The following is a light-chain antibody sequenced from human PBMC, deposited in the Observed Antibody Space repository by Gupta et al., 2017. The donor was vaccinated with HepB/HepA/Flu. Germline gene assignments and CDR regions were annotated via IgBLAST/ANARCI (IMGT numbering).Light chain of an antibody. V-gene: IGLV2-8*01. J-gene: IGLJ2*01. Sequence: QSALTQPPSASGSPGQSVTISCTGTSSDVGGYNHVSWYQQHPGTAPKLMIFEVNQRPSGVPDRFSGSKSGNTASLTVSGLQADDEDNYYCSSYAGSNNVVFGGGTKLTVL. CDR2: EVN. CDR1: SSDVGGYNH. CDR3: SSYAGSNNVV.